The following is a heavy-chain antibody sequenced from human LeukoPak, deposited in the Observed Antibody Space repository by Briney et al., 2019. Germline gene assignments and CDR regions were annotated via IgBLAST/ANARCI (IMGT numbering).Heavy chain of an antibody. CDR2: INHSGST. CDR3: ARGIIAAAGQIRYYFDY. CDR1: GGSFSGYY. V-gene: IGHV4-34*01. D-gene: IGHD6-13*01. J-gene: IGHJ4*02. Sequence: SETLSLTCAVYGGSFSGYYWSWIRQPPGKGLEWIGEINHSGSTNYNPSLKSRVTISVDTSKNQFSLKLSSVTAADTAVYYCARGIIAAAGQIRYYFDYWGQGTLVTVSS.